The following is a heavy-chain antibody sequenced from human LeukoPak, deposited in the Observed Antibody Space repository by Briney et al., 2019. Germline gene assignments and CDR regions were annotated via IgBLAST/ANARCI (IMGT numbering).Heavy chain of an antibody. V-gene: IGHV3-30*02. Sequence: GGALRLSCAASGFTFSNYGMHWVRQAPGKGLEGVAFIRYDGSNKYYADSVKGRFTISRDDSKNNLYLQMNSLRVEDTAVYYCARGLFLSGYLDAFDIWGQGTVVTVSS. CDR3: ARGLFLSGYLDAFDI. D-gene: IGHD3-22*01. CDR1: GFTFSNYG. CDR2: IRYDGSNK. J-gene: IGHJ3*02.